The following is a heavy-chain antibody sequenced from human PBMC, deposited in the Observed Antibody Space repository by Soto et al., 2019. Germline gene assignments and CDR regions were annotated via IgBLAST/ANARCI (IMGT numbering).Heavy chain of an antibody. J-gene: IGHJ5*02. CDR3: ARSGIESRTGSSP. Sequence: EVQLVESGGGLVKPGGSLRLSCVGSGFTFSIYSMTWVRQTPGKGLEWVASISSTSAYIYYADSVKGRFNISRDNASKSLYLQMKSLRVDDTAVYYCARSGIESRTGSSPWGQGTRVTVSS. D-gene: IGHD1-26*01. V-gene: IGHV3-21*01. CDR1: GFTFSIYS. CDR2: ISSTSAYI.